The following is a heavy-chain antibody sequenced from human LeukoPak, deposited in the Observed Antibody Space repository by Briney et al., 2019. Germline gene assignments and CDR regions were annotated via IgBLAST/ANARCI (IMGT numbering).Heavy chain of an antibody. V-gene: IGHV1-2*02. CDR1: GYTFIGHY. CDR2: INPNGGCT. J-gene: IGHJ4*02. CDR3: ARGLWLTDY. D-gene: IGHD6-19*01. Sequence: GASVKVSCKTSGYTFIGHYIHWVRQAPGQGLEWMGWINPNGGCTNYAQNFQGRFTMTRDTSISTAYMELSSLTSDDTAVYYCARGLWLTDYWGQGTLVTVSS.